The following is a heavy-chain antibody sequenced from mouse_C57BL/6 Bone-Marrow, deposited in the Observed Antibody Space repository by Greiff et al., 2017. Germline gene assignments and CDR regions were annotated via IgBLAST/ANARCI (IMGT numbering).Heavy chain of an antibody. CDR1: GYTFTSYW. V-gene: IGHV1-53*01. CDR3: AGSGRSIDV. Sequence: QVQLQQPGTELVKPGASVKLSCKASGYTFTSYWMHWVKQRPGQGLEWIGNINPGNGCTNYNENFKGKATMTVDKSSSTAYMQLSSLTSEDSADXSCAGSGRSIDVWGTGTTLTVSS. CDR2: INPGNGCT. J-gene: IGHJ2*01. D-gene: IGHD1-1*01.